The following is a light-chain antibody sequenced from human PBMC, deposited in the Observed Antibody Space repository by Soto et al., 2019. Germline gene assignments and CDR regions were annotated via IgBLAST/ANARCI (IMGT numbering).Light chain of an antibody. V-gene: IGKV3-11*01. CDR2: DAS. CDR1: QSVSSY. J-gene: IGKJ4*01. Sequence: EIVLTQSPATLSLSPGERATLSCRASQSVSSYLVWYQQKPGQAPRVLISDASNRATGIPARFSGSGSGTDFTLHISSLGAEDFGIYYCQQRTNGPVTFGGGTKVEIK. CDR3: QQRTNGPVT.